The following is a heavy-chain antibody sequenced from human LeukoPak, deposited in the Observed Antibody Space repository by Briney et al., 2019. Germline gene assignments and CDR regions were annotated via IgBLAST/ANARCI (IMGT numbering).Heavy chain of an antibody. CDR1: GYTFTSYD. CDR2: MNPNSGNT. J-gene: IGHJ4*02. V-gene: IGHV1-8*01. Sequence: ASVKVSCKASGYTFTSYDINWVRQATGQGLEWMGWMNPNSGNTGYAQKFQGRVTMTRDTSIGTAYMELSSLRSDDTAVYYCARAPWGILTGSDFDYWGQGTLVTVSS. D-gene: IGHD3-9*01. CDR3: ARAPWGILTGSDFDY.